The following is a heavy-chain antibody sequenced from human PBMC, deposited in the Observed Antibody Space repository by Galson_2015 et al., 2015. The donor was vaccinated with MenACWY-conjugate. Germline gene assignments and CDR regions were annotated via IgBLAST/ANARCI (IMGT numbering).Heavy chain of an antibody. D-gene: IGHD3-10*01. CDR1: GFTFSNFW. V-gene: IGHV3-7*03. J-gene: IGHJ4*02. CDR2: IKQDGSEK. Sequence: SLRLSCAASGFTFSNFWMSWVRQAPGKGLEWVANIKQDGSEKHYGDSVKGRFTISRDNAKKSLHLQMNSLRAEDTAVYYCASVWMVRGLFDYWGQGTLVTVFS. CDR3: ASVWMVRGLFDY.